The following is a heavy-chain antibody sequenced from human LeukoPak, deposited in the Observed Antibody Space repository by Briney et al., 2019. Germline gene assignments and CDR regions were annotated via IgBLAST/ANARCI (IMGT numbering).Heavy chain of an antibody. J-gene: IGHJ4*02. Sequence: GASVKVSCKASGYTFTSYAMHWVRQAPGQRLEWMGWINAGNGNTKYSQKFQGRVTITRDTSASTACMELSSLRSEDTAVYYCARGGVATIRTPFDYWGQGTLVTVSS. CDR2: INAGNGNT. CDR3: ARGGVATIRTPFDY. V-gene: IGHV1-3*01. CDR1: GYTFTSYA. D-gene: IGHD5-12*01.